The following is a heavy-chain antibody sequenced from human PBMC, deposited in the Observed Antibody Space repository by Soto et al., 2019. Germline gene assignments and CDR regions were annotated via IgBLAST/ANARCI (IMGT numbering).Heavy chain of an antibody. V-gene: IGHV1-2*02. CDR1: GYSFTAYY. J-gene: IGHJ4*02. Sequence: QVQLVQSGAEVKKPGASVHVSCKASGYSFTAYYIHWVRQAPGQGLQWMGWINPNSGGTIYAQKFQGRVTLTRDTSITTAYMDLRGLRYDDTALYYCTKESSSGWSPFDSWGQVTLVTVSS. D-gene: IGHD6-19*01. CDR3: TKESSSGWSPFDS. CDR2: INPNSGGT.